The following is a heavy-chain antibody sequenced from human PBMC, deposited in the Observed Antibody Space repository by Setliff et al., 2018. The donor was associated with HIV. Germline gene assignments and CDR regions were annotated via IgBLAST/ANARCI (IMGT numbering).Heavy chain of an antibody. V-gene: IGHV5-51*01. CDR3: ARIGDTSGYYFYIFDL. CDR2: VHPVDSDV. J-gene: IGHJ3*01. D-gene: IGHD3-22*01. CDR1: GYIFTGYW. Sequence: GESLTISCQGSGYIFTGYWVGWVRQMAGKGLEWMGMVHPVDSDVRYSPLFEGQVTISADKSTSTAYLQWTGLKASDTAMYYCARIGDTSGYYFYIFDLWGQGTMVTVSS.